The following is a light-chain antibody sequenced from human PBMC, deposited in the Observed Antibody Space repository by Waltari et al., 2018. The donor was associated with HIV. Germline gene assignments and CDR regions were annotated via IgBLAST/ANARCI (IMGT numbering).Light chain of an antibody. CDR2: GTD. J-gene: IGLJ2*01. V-gene: IGLV1-44*01. CDR3: ATWDDSLVRPGVV. CDR1: NSNIWTNA. Sequence: QSLLTQPPSASGTSGQRVTISCSGSNSNIWTNAVNWYQQVPGTAPKVIIYGTDQRPSGVPDRFSGSKSGTSASLAISALQSEDEADYYCATWDDSLVRPGVVFGGRTKLTVL.